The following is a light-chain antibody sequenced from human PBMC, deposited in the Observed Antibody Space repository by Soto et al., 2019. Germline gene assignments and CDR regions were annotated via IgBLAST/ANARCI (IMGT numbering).Light chain of an antibody. J-gene: IGKJ1*01. V-gene: IGKV3-15*01. CDR2: GAS. CDR3: QQYNNWWT. Sequence: EIVLTQSPGTLSLSPGERATLSCRAGQSVSSNLAWYQQKPGQAPRLLIYGASTRATGIPARFTGSGSGTEFTLTISSLQFDDSAVYYCQQYNNWWTFGQGTKVDTK. CDR1: QSVSSN.